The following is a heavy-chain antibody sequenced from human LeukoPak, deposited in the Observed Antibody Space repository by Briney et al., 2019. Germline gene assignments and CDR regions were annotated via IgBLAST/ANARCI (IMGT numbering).Heavy chain of an antibody. CDR2: MSGRCCST. J-gene: IGHJ4*02. V-gene: IGHV3-23*01. CDR1: VLIFIRYL. CDR3: AKGVVVAPAVTPFDY. Sequence: GWALPHSFASCVLIFIRYLLNGLRQAPCRGVAGVATMSGRCCSTYYLDTLNGRFTISRDKSKNTMYLQMNSLRGEDTAVYYCAKGVVVAPAVTPFDYRGEGTLVTLSP. D-gene: IGHD2-2*01.